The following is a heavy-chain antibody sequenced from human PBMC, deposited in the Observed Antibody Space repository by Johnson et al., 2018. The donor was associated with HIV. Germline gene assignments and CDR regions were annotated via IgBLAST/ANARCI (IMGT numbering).Heavy chain of an antibody. Sequence: VQLVESGGGLVKPGGSLRLSCAASGFTFSDYYMSWIRQAPGKGLEWVSYISSSGSTIYYADSVKGRFTISRDNAKNSLYLKMNSLRAEDTAVYYCARDQRYFDWLNDAFDIWGQGTMVTVSS. V-gene: IGHV3-11*04. CDR3: ARDQRYFDWLNDAFDI. J-gene: IGHJ3*02. CDR2: ISSSGSTI. CDR1: GFTFSDYY. D-gene: IGHD3-9*01.